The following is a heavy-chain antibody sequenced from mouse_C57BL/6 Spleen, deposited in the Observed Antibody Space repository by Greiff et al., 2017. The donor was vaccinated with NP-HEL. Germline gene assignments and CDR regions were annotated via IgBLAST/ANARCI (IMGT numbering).Heavy chain of an antibody. J-gene: IGHJ3*01. Sequence: VHVKQSGPELVKPGASVKISCKASGYSFTGYYMNWVKQSPEKSLEWIGEINPSTGGTTYNQKFKAKATLTVDKSSSTAYMQLKSLTSEDSAVYYCARGDGYYPAWFAYWGQGTLVTVSA. CDR3: ARGDGYYPAWFAY. D-gene: IGHD2-3*01. V-gene: IGHV1-42*01. CDR1: GYSFTGYY. CDR2: INPSTGGT.